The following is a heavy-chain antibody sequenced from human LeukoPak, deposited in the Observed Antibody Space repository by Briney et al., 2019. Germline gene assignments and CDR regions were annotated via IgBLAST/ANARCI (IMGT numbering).Heavy chain of an antibody. CDR2: IYYSGST. J-gene: IGHJ3*02. CDR1: GGSISSSSYY. D-gene: IGHD6-13*01. V-gene: IGHV4-39*07. Sequence: SETLSLTCTVSGGSISSSSYYWGWIRQPPGKGLEWIGSIYYSGSTYYNPSLKSRVTISVDTSKNQFSLKLSSVTAADTAVYYCARDIATDDAFDIWGQGTKVIVSS. CDR3: ARDIATDDAFDI.